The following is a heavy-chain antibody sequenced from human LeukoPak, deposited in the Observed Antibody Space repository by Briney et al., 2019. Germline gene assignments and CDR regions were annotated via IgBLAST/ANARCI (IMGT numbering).Heavy chain of an antibody. J-gene: IGHJ4*02. CDR1: GFTFSSCA. V-gene: IGHV3-30*04. CDR3: ASGGGSSSWLRLDY. Sequence: GRSLRLSCAASGFTFSSCAMHWVRQAPGKGLEWVAVISYDGSNKYYADSVKGRFTISRDNSKNTLYLQMNSLRAEDTAVYYCASGGGSSSWLRLDYWGQGTLVTVSS. CDR2: ISYDGSNK. D-gene: IGHD6-13*01.